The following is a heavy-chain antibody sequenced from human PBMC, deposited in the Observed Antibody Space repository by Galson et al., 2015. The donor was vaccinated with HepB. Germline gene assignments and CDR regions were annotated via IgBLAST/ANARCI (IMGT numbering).Heavy chain of an antibody. Sequence: LRLSCAASGFTFSSYGMHWVRQAPGKGLEWVAVIWYDGSNKYYADSVKGRFTISRDNSKNTLYLQMNSLRAEDTAVYYCARDFGYCSSTSCSSFGAFDIWGQGTMVTVSS. CDR1: GFTFSSYG. CDR3: ARDFGYCSSTSCSSFGAFDI. CDR2: IWYDGSNK. V-gene: IGHV3-33*01. D-gene: IGHD2-2*03. J-gene: IGHJ3*02.